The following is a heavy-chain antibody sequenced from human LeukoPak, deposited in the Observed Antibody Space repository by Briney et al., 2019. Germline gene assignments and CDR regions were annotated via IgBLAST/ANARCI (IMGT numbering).Heavy chain of an antibody. D-gene: IGHD2-15*01. CDR1: GFTFSSYA. V-gene: IGHV3-30*04. CDR3: ARGYCSGGTCYVISRFDY. Sequence: GGSLRLSCAASGFTFSSYAMHWVRQAPGKGLEWVAIISYDGSNKYYADSVKGRFTISRDNSKNTLYLQMNSLRAEDTAVYYCARGYCSGGTCYVISRFDYWGQGTLVTVSS. J-gene: IGHJ4*02. CDR2: ISYDGSNK.